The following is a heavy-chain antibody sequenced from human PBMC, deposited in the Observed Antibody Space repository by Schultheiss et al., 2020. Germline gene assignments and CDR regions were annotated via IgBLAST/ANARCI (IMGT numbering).Heavy chain of an antibody. CDR3: AREGSGSYFDIGGGDY. CDR1: GFTFSSYS. Sequence: SCAASGFTFSSYSMNWVRQAPGKGLEWVSSISSSSSYIYYADLVKGRFTISRDNAKNSLYLQMNSLRAEDTAVYYCAREGSGSYFDIGGGDYWGQGTLVTVSS. CDR2: ISSSSSYI. V-gene: IGHV3-21*01. D-gene: IGHD3-10*01. J-gene: IGHJ4*02.